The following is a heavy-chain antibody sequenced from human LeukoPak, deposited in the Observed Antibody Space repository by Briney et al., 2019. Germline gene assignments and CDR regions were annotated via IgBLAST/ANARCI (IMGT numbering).Heavy chain of an antibody. Sequence: GGSLRLSCAASEFIFSNYWMNWVRHAPGKGLVWVSRIKGDGSTTTYADSVKGRFTISRDNAKNTLYLQMNSLRAEDTAVYYCARYYYDSSGSQGAFDLWGQGTMVTVSS. CDR3: ARYYYDSSGSQGAFDL. CDR2: IKGDGSTT. J-gene: IGHJ3*01. V-gene: IGHV3-74*01. CDR1: EFIFSNYW. D-gene: IGHD3-22*01.